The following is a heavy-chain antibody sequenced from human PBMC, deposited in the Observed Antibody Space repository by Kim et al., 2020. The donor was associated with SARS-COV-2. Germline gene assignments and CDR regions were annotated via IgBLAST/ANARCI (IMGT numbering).Heavy chain of an antibody. Sequence: GGSLRLSCAASGFTFSSYGMHWVRQAPGKGLEWVAVIWYDGSNKYYADSVKGRFTISRDNSKNTLYLQMNSLRAEDTAVYYCAKDAGYCSSTSCQSPVDYWGQGTLVTVSS. CDR1: GFTFSSYG. J-gene: IGHJ4*02. CDR3: AKDAGYCSSTSCQSPVDY. D-gene: IGHD2-2*01. V-gene: IGHV3-33*06. CDR2: IWYDGSNK.